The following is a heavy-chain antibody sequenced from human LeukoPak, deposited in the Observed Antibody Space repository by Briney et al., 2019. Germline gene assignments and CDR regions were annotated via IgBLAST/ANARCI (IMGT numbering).Heavy chain of an antibody. J-gene: IGHJ4*02. CDR3: LKDIQPGGLDY. D-gene: IGHD5-18*01. CDR2: ISGSGGST. Sequence: GGSLRLSCAASGFTFSSYGMSWVRQAPGKGLEWVSAISGSGGSTYYADSVKGRFTISRDNAKNSLYLQMNSLRVEDTALYYCLKDIQPGGLDYWGQGTLVTVSS. CDR1: GFTFSSYG. V-gene: IGHV3-23*01.